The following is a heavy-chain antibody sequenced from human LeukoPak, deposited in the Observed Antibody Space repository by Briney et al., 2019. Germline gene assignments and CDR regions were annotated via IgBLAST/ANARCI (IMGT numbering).Heavy chain of an antibody. J-gene: IGHJ4*02. CDR2: IYSDGSP. CDR3: ARYGSGLY. V-gene: IGHV3-66*01. D-gene: IGHD3-10*01. Sequence: PGGSLRLSCAASGFAVSNNYMSWVRQAPGKGLEWVSVIYSDGSPYYADSVRGRFTISRDNSKNTLYLQMNSLRADDTAVYFCARYGSGLYWGQGTLVTVSS. CDR1: GFAVSNNY.